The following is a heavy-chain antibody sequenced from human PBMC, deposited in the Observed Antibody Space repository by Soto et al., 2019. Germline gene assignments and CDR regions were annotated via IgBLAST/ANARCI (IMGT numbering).Heavy chain of an antibody. D-gene: IGHD6-19*01. Sequence: PSETLSLTCRVSGYFISSSNWWSWVRQPPGKGLEWIGEIYHSGSTNYNPSLKSRVTISVDKSKNQFSLKLSSVTAADTAVYYCARIAVSGTRFDYWGQGILVTVSS. V-gene: IGHV4-4*02. J-gene: IGHJ4*02. CDR3: ARIAVSGTRFDY. CDR1: GYFISSSNW. CDR2: IYHSGST.